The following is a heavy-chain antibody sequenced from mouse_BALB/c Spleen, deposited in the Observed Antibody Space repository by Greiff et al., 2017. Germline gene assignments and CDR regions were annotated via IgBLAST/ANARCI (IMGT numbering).Heavy chain of an antibody. J-gene: IGHJ4*01. Sequence: EVMLVESGGGLVKPGGSLKLSCAASGFTFSSYTMSWVRQTPEKRLEWVATISSGGSYTYYPDSVKGRFTISRDNAKNTLYLQMSSLKSEDTAMYYCTREGDYDYDDYAMDYWGQGTSVTVSS. CDR2: ISSGGSYT. D-gene: IGHD2-4*01. CDR1: GFTFSSYT. CDR3: TREGDYDYDDYAMDY. V-gene: IGHV5-6-4*01.